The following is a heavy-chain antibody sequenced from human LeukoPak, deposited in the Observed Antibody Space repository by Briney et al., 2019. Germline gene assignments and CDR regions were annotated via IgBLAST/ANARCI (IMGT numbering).Heavy chain of an antibody. CDR2: ISSSGSII. CDR3: ARAATYNWNDVNY. Sequence: PGGSLRLSCAASGFTFSDYYMSWIRQAPRKGLEWVSYISSSGSIIYYADSVKGRFTISRDNAKNSVYLQMNSLRAEDTAVYYCARAATYNWNDVNYWGQGTLVTVSS. J-gene: IGHJ4*02. D-gene: IGHD1-20*01. V-gene: IGHV3-11*01. CDR1: GFTFSDYY.